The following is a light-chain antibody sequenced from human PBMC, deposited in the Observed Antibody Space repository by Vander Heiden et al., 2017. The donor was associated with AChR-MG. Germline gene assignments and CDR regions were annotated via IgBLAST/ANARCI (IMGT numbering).Light chain of an antibody. CDR3: QQYYSTPQT. CDR2: WAS. J-gene: IGKJ1*01. CDR1: RSVLYSSNNKNY. V-gene: IGKV4-1*01. Sequence: DPLAVSLGERATINCKSSRSVLYSSNNKNYLAWYQQKPGQPPKLLIYWASTRESGVPDRFSGSGSGTDFTLTISSLQAEDVAVYYCQQYYSTPQTFGQGTKVEIK.